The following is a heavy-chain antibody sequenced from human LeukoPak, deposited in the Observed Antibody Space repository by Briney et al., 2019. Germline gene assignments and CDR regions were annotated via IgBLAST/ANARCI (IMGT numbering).Heavy chain of an antibody. CDR1: GDSVSSNSAA. V-gene: IGHV6-1*01. CDR3: ARSKGAGSYSQNNYYYYMDV. D-gene: IGHD1-26*01. J-gene: IGHJ6*03. Sequence: SQTLSLTCAISGDSVSSNSAAWNWIRQSPSRGLEWLGRTYYRSKWYNDYAVSVKSRITINPDTSKNQFSLNVNSVTAADTAVYYCARSKGAGSYSQNNYYYYMDVWGKGTTVTISS. CDR2: TYYRSKWYN.